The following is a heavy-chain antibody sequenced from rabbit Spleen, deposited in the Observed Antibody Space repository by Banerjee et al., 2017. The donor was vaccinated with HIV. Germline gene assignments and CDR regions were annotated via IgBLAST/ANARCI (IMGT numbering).Heavy chain of an antibody. Sequence: QLKESGGGLVQPGGSLKLSCKASGFTLSTYYINLVRQPPGKGLEWIGYIDPVFGITYYANWVNGRFSISRENAQNTMFLQMTSLTAADTATYFCARDGAGGSYFALWGPGTLVTVS. D-gene: IGHD8-1*01. CDR3: ARDGAGGSYFAL. V-gene: IGHV1S7*01. J-gene: IGHJ4*01. CDR2: IDPVFGIT. CDR1: GFTLSTYY.